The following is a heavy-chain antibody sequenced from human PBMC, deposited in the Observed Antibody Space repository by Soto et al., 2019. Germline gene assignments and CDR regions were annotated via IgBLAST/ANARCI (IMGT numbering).Heavy chain of an antibody. CDR3: ARGGRVESSIKFDP. Sequence: PSETLSLTCSVSGAALNSGNYYWSWIRQVTGKGLEWIGHIYVTGAVDYNPSLKRRVTMSLGNSKNQFSLALTFVPAAATAVFYCARGGRVESSIKFDPWGQGIRVTVSS. CDR1: GAALNSGNYY. V-gene: IGHV4-61*01. CDR2: IYVTGAV. D-gene: IGHD3-3*01. J-gene: IGHJ5*02.